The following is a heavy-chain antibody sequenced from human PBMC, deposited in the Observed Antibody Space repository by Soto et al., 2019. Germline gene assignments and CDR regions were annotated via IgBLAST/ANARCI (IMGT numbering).Heavy chain of an antibody. V-gene: IGHV4-59*01. CDR1: GGSISSYY. J-gene: IGHJ4*02. D-gene: IGHD1-26*01. CDR2: IYYSGST. CDR3: ARLPDSGSYYGFDY. Sequence: SETLSLTCTVSGGSISSYYWSWIRQPPGKGLEWIGYIYYSGSTNYNPSLKSRVTISVDTSKNQFSLKLSSVTAADTAVYYCARLPDSGSYYGFDYWGQGTLVTVSS.